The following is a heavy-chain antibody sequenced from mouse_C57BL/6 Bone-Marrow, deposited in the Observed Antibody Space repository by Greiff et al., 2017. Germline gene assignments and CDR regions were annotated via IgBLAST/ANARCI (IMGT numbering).Heavy chain of an antibody. V-gene: IGHV1-76*01. J-gene: IGHJ1*03. CDR2: INPGSGNT. Sequence: VQLQQSGAELVRPGASVKLSCTASGYTFTDYYINWVKQRPGQGLEWIARINPGSGNTYYNEKFKGKATMTAERSSSTAYMQLSSLTSEDSAVYFCAREGAYYCSSHWYFDVWGTGTTVTVSS. CDR1: GYTFTDYY. CDR3: AREGAYYCSSHWYFDV. D-gene: IGHD2-10*01.